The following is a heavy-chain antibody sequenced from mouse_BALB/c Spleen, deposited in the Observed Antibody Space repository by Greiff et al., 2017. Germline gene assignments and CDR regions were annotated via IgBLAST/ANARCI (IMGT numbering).Heavy chain of an antibody. J-gene: IGHJ4*01. CDR1: GFTFSSFG. D-gene: IGHD2-1*01. Sequence: EVKLVESGGGLVQPGGSRKLSCAASGFTFSSFGMHWVRQAPEKGLEWVAYISSGSSTIYYADTVKGRFTISRDNPKNTLFLQMTSLRSEDTAMYYCARSLYYGNYGAMDYWGQGTSVTVSS. V-gene: IGHV5-17*02. CDR2: ISSGSSTI. CDR3: ARSLYYGNYGAMDY.